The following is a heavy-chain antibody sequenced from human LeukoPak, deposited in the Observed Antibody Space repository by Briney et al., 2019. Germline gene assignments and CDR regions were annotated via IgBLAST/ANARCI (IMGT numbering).Heavy chain of an antibody. J-gene: IGHJ4*02. D-gene: IGHD3-10*01. CDR1: GYTFTDYY. CDR3: ARVARTYGSGSYIAY. Sequence: ASVRASCKASGYTFTDYYVHWVRQAPGQGLEWMGWIDPNSGSTSYAQKFQGRVTMTRDTATSTVYMELSSLRSEDTAVYYCARVARTYGSGSYIAYWGQGTLVTVSS. CDR2: IDPNSGST. V-gene: IGHV1-46*01.